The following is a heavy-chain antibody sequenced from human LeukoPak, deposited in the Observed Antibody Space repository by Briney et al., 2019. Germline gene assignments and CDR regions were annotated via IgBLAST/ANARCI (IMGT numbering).Heavy chain of an antibody. CDR2: INAYNGNT. CDR3: ASLYKFWAFDI. V-gene: IGHV1-18*01. J-gene: IGHJ3*02. CDR1: GYTFTSYT. Sequence: ASVKVSCKASGYTFTSYTISWVRQAPGQGPEWMGWINAYNGNTNYAQKLQGRVTMTTDTSTSTAYMELRSLRSDDTAVYYCASLYKFWAFDIWGQGTMVTVSS. D-gene: IGHD3/OR15-3a*01.